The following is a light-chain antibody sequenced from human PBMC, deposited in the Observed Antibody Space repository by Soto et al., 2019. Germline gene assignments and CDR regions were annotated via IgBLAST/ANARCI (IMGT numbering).Light chain of an antibody. CDR2: DVS. Sequence: QSALTQPRSVSGSPGQSVTISCTGTSSDVGGYNYVSWYQQHPGKAPKLMIYDVSKRPSGVPDRFSGSKSGNTASLTISGLQAEDEADYYCSSYTSSYVFGTGTKLTV. V-gene: IGLV2-11*01. CDR3: SSYTSSYV. J-gene: IGLJ1*01. CDR1: SSDVGGYNY.